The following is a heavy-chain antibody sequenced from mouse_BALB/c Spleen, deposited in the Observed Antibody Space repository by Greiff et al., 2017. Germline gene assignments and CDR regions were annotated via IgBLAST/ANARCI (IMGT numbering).Heavy chain of an antibody. J-gene: IGHJ3*02. CDR3: TREFSITTAW. CDR2: IDPETGGT. Sequence: QVQLQQSGAELVRPGALVTLSCKASGYTFTDYEMHWVKQTPVHGLEWIGAIDPETGGTAYNQKFKGKATLTADKSSSTAYMELRSLTSEDSAVYYCTREFSITTAWWGQGTLVTVSA. V-gene: IGHV1-15*01. CDR1: GYTFTDYE. D-gene: IGHD1-2*01.